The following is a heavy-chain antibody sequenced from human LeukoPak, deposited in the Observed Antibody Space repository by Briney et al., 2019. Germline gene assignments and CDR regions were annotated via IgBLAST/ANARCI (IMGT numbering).Heavy chain of an antibody. CDR2: ISGSGDST. V-gene: IGHV3-23*01. CDR3: ASNPEGITMIVVVIAH. D-gene: IGHD3-22*01. J-gene: IGHJ4*02. CDR1: GFTFSTYA. Sequence: GGSLRLSCAASGFTFSTYAVNWVRQAPGKGLEWVSTISGSGDSTYYADSVKGRFTISRDNSKNTLYLQMNSLRAEDTAVYYCASNPEGITMIVVVIAHWGQGTLVTVSS.